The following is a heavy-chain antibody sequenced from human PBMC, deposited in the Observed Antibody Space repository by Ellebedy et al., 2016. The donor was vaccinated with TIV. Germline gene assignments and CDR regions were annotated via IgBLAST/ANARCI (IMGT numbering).Heavy chain of an antibody. CDR3: ARGRRDAYNYSYKGGAYDV. D-gene: IGHD5-24*01. Sequence: SVKVSCXASGYIFSGHFVHWMRQAPGQGLEWMGGVTPMFRIANYAQRFQDKVKITADESTSTVYMELSSLRVEDTAVYYCARGRRDAYNYSYKGGAYDVWGLGTMVIVSS. CDR2: VTPMFRIA. V-gene: IGHV1-69*13. J-gene: IGHJ3*01. CDR1: GYIFSGHF.